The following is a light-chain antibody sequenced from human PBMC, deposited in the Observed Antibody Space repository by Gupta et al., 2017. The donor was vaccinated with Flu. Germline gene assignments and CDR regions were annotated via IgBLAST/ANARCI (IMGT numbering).Light chain of an antibody. J-gene: IGLJ2*01. CDR2: EVS. CDR1: SRDVFGNNY. V-gene: IGLV2-14*01. Sequence: SALTPPASVSGSPGPSLTIPSTGTSRDVFGNNYVSCYQQHPGKAPKLMIYEVSNRPSGVANRFSGSKSGNTASLTISGLQAEDEADYYCSSYTSSSTLVVFGGGTKLTVL. CDR3: SSYTSSSTLVV.